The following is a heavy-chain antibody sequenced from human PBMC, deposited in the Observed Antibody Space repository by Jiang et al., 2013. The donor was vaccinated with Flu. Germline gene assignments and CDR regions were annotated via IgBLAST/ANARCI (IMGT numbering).Heavy chain of an antibody. V-gene: IGHV4-31*03. Sequence: GLVKPSQTQSLTCTVSGGSISSGGYYWSWVRQHPEKGLEWIGYIYSSGSKDYNPSLKSRVTISVDTSNNQFSLKLASVTAADTATYYCAKDAFRGYGPFDSWGQGTLVIVSP. CDR1: GGSISSGGYY. CDR2: IYSSGSK. CDR3: AKDAFRGYGPFDS. J-gene: IGHJ4*02. D-gene: IGHD5-18*01.